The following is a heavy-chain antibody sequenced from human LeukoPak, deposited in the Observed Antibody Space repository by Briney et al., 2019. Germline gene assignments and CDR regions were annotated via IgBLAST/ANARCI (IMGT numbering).Heavy chain of an antibody. V-gene: IGHV3-30*04. Sequence: AQTLRLSCTVSGITFSSYAKYWGRKAPGQGKDLVAVIYYDGSNKYYADSVQGRFTFSRDNSKNTLYLQMNSLRAEDTAVYYCARDRTMVHFDYWGQGTLVTVSS. CDR3: ARDRTMVHFDY. J-gene: IGHJ4*02. CDR2: IYYDGSNK. CDR1: GITFSSYA. D-gene: IGHD3-10*01.